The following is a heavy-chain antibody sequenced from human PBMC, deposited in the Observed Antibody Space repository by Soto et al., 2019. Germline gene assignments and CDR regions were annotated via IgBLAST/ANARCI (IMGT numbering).Heavy chain of an antibody. J-gene: IGHJ4*02. CDR2: IYYSGST. V-gene: IGHV4-59*01. CDR3: AKYSGYDSAPFDY. CDR1: GGSISSYY. D-gene: IGHD5-12*01. Sequence: SETLSLTCTVSGGSISSYYWSWIRQPPGKGLEWIGYIYYSGSTNYNPSLKSRVTISVDTSKNQFSLKLSSVTAADTAVYYCAKYSGYDSAPFDYWGQGTLVTVSS.